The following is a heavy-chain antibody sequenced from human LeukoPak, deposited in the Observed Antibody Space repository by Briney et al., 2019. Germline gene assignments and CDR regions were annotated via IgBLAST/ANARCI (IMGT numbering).Heavy chain of an antibody. CDR3: ARSPNYSDSSGYYYVSVS. CDR2: INPNSDDT. D-gene: IGHD3-22*01. J-gene: IGHJ5*02. CDR1: GYTFTGYY. V-gene: IGHV1-2*06. Sequence: GASVKVSCKASGYTFTGYYIHWVRQAPGQGLEWMGRINPNSDDTNYAQRFQGRVTMTRDTSISTAYMELSRLRSDDTAVYYCARSPNYSDSSGYYYVSVSWGQGTLVTVSS.